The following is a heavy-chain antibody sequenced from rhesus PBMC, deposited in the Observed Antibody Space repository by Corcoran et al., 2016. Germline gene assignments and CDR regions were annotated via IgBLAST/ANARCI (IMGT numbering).Heavy chain of an antibody. Sequence: QLQESGPGLVKPSETLSLTCDVSGDSISSNYWSGIRQPPGKGLDWLGRMSAGGGDPEYNPSRKILVTISTDTSTNQFSLKLTSVTAADTAVYYCASDRAVATATNFDYWGQGVLVTV. J-gene: IGHJ4*01. V-gene: IGHV4-173*01. CDR2: MSAGGGDP. D-gene: IGHD5-12*01. CDR1: GDSISSNY. CDR3: ASDRAVATATNFDY.